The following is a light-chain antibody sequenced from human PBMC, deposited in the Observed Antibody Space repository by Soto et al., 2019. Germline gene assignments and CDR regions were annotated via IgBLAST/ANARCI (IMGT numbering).Light chain of an antibody. J-gene: IGLJ1*01. CDR2: SNN. CDR3: AAWDDSPNGPPYV. V-gene: IGLV1-44*01. Sequence: QSVLTQPPSASGTPGQRVTISCSGSSSNIGSNTVNWYQQLPGTAPKLLIYSNNQRPSGVPDRFSGSKSGTSASLAISGLQSEDEADYYCAAWDDSPNGPPYVFGTGTKVTVL. CDR1: SSNIGSNT.